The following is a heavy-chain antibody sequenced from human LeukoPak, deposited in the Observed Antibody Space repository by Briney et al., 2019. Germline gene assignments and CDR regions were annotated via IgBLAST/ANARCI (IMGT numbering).Heavy chain of an antibody. J-gene: IGHJ4*02. D-gene: IGHD3-10*01. CDR1: GFTFSSYE. CDR2: ISSSGSNI. CDR3: ARAYGSGSYWFDY. V-gene: IGHV3-48*03. Sequence: PGGSLRLSCAASGFTFSSYEMNWVRQAPGKGLEWVSYISSSGSNIHYADSVKGRFTISRDNAENSVYLQMNRLRDEDTAIYYCARAYGSGSYWFDYWGQGTLVTVSS.